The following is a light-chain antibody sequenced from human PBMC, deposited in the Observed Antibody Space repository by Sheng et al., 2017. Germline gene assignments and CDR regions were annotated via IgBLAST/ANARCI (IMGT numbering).Light chain of an antibody. CDR3: QQRYNLFT. CDR1: YRVSNSF. CDR2: DAS. J-gene: IGKJ3*01. Sequence: ETVLTQSPGTLSLSPGERATLSCRSNYRVSNSFLAWYQHRPGQAPRLLIYDASNRATGIPARFSGSGSGTDFTLTISSLEPEDFAIYYCQQRYNLFTFGPGTKVDIK. V-gene: IGKV3D-20*02.